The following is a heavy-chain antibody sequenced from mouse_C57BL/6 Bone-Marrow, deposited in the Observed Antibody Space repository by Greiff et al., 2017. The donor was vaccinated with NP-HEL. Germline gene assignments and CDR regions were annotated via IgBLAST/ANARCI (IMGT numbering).Heavy chain of an antibody. CDR3: ARSGRRRGYFDV. J-gene: IGHJ1*03. CDR1: GYSFTGYF. D-gene: IGHD3-1*01. V-gene: IGHV1-20*01. Sequence: EVQLQQSGPELVKPGDSVKISCKASGYSFTGYFMNWVMQSHGKSLEWIGRINPYNGDTFYNQKFKGKATLTVDKSSSTAHMALRSLTSEDSAVYYCARSGRRRGYFDVWGTGTTVTVSS. CDR2: INPYNGDT.